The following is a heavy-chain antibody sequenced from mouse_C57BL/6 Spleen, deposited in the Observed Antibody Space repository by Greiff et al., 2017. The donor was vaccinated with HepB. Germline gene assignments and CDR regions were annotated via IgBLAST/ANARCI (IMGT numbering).Heavy chain of an antibody. V-gene: IGHV5-4*03. CDR2: ISDGGSYT. Sequence: DVKLVESGGGLVKPGGSLKLSCAASGFTFSSYAMSWVRQTPEKRLEWVATISDGGSYTYYPDNVQGRFTISRDNAKNNLYLQMSHLKSEDTAMYYCARVGYDGYFDYWGQGTTLTVSS. CDR1: GFTFSSYA. J-gene: IGHJ2*01. D-gene: IGHD2-3*01. CDR3: ARVGYDGYFDY.